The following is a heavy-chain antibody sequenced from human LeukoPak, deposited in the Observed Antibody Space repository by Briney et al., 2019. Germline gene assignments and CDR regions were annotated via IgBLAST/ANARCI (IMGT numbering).Heavy chain of an antibody. CDR3: ASAYSSSWYGEY. V-gene: IGHV1-18*01. CDR2: ISAYNGNT. Sequence: GASVKVSCKASGGTFSSYAISWVRQAPGQGLEWMGWISAYNGNTNYAQKLQGRVTMTTDTSTSTAYMELRSLRSDDTAVYYCASAYSSSWYGEYWGQGTLVTVSS. CDR1: GGTFSSYA. D-gene: IGHD6-13*01. J-gene: IGHJ4*02.